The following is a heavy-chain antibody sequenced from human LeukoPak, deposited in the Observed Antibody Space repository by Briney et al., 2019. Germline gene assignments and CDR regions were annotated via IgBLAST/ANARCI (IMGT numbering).Heavy chain of an antibody. J-gene: IGHJ3*02. CDR2: IWYDGSNK. CDR1: GFTFSSYS. D-gene: IGHD1-26*01. V-gene: IGHV3-33*08. Sequence: PGGSLRLSCAASGFTFSSYSMNWVRPAPGKGLECGAVIWYDGSNKYYADSGKGRFTISRDNSKNSLYLQMNSLRAEDTAVYYCAREMDSGSDSEAFDIWGQGTMVTVSS. CDR3: AREMDSGSDSEAFDI.